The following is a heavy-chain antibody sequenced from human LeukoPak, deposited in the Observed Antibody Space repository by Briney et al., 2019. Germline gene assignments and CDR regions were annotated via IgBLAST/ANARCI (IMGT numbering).Heavy chain of an antibody. CDR2: MNPNTGNT. CDR1: GYSFTTFD. J-gene: IGHJ6*03. V-gene: IGHV1-8*03. CDR3: ARGAFTGENYHSYMDI. D-gene: IGHD7-27*01. Sequence: GASVKVSYTASGYSFTTFDINWVRQATGQGLEGMGWMNPNTGNTGFAGKFRGRVTITGNTSISTVYMELTSLTSDDAAVYYCARGAFTGENYHSYMDIWGTGTTITVSS.